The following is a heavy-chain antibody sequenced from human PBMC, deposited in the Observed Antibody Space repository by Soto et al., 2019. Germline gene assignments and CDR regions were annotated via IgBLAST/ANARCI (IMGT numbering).Heavy chain of an antibody. CDR3: ARGNYGMDV. CDR2: IIGSGTTM. Sequence: GGSLRLSCAASGFTFSDYYMTWIRQAPGKGLEWVSYIIGSGTTMYYADSVKGRFTISRDNAKNSLYLQMNSLRGEDTAVYYCARGNYGMDVWGQGTTVTVSS. V-gene: IGHV3-11*01. CDR1: GFTFSDYY. J-gene: IGHJ6*02.